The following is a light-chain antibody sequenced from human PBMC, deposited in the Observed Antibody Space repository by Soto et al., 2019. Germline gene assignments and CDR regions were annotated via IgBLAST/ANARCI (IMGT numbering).Light chain of an antibody. CDR2: GAA. CDR1: QSVFSS. CDR3: QQYHNWPA. J-gene: IGKJ1*01. Sequence: EIVMTQSPATLSVSTGERATLSCRARQSVFSSMAWYQQKPGQAPRLLIYGAATRATGIPARFSGSGSGTEFTLTISSLQSEEFAVYYCQQYHNWPAFGQGTKVEIK. V-gene: IGKV3-15*01.